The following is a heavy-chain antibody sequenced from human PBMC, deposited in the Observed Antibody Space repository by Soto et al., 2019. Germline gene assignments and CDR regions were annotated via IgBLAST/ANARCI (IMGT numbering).Heavy chain of an antibody. D-gene: IGHD6-6*01. CDR2: IYWSGDE. CDR1: GFSLSTSGVG. Sequence: SGPTLVNPTQTLTLTCSFSGFSLSTSGVGVGWIRQSPGKALEWLALIYWSGDEHYRPSLKSRLSITKDTSKNHVVLIMTDMDPVDTATYYCARGLATLPVFAFDIWGQGTVVTVSS. J-gene: IGHJ3*02. CDR3: ARGLATLPVFAFDI. V-gene: IGHV2-5*01.